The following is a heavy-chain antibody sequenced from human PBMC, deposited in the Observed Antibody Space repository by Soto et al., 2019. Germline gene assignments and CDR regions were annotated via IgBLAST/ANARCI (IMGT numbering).Heavy chain of an antibody. V-gene: IGHV4-4*02. CDR1: GDSVSSPYY. J-gene: IGHJ5*02. CDR2: VFHTGTT. D-gene: IGHD6-19*01. Sequence: QVQLQESGPGLVKPSGTLSLTCAVSGDSVSSPYYWCWVRQPPGKGLEWIGEVFHTGTTSYNPSLRSRVTISMDKSNNQFSLDLSSVTAADTAVYYCARSAGWYAVHTWGPATPVIVSS. CDR3: ARSAGWYAVHT.